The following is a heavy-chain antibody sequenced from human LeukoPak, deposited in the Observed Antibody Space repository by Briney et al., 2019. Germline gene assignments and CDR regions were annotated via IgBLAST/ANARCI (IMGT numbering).Heavy chain of an antibody. J-gene: IGHJ4*02. Sequence: SGPTLVNPTQTLTLTCTFSGFSLSTRGMCVSLIRQPPGKALEWLARIDWDGDKYYNTSLKTRLTISKDTSKNQVVLTMTNMDPVDTATYYCARIEGSSGYSHFDYWGQGTLVTVSS. V-gene: IGHV2-70*11. CDR3: ARIEGSSGYSHFDY. CDR1: GFSLSTRGMC. D-gene: IGHD3-22*01. CDR2: IDWDGDK.